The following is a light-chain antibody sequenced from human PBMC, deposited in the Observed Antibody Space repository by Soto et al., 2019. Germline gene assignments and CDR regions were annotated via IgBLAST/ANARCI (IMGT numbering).Light chain of an antibody. Sequence: DFVMTQTPLSSPVTLGQPASISCRSSQSLVHSDGNTYLSWLHQMPGQPPRLLIYMISIRFSGVPDRLRGSGAETDFTLKISRVEAEDVGVYYCMQATQPYTFRQGTKLEIK. CDR1: QSLVHSDGNTY. J-gene: IGKJ2*01. V-gene: IGKV2-24*01. CDR2: MIS. CDR3: MQATQPYT.